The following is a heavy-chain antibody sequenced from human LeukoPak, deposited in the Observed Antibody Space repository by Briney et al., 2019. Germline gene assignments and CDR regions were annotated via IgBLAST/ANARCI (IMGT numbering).Heavy chain of an antibody. Sequence: GGSLRLSCAASGVTFSSYAMSWVRQAPGKGLEWVSAISGSGDSTYYADSVKGRFTISRDNSINTVHLQMNSLRAEDTAVYFCAKEVPFSGTFHLDYWGQGTLATVSS. CDR3: AKEVPFSGTFHLDY. V-gene: IGHV3-23*01. D-gene: IGHD3-10*01. CDR1: GVTFSSYA. CDR2: ISGSGDST. J-gene: IGHJ4*02.